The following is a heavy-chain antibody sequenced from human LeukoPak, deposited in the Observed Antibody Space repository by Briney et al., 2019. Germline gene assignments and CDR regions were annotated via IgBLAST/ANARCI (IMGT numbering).Heavy chain of an antibody. V-gene: IGHV3-30*02. CDR3: ASWDYDAGAFDI. J-gene: IGHJ3*02. CDR1: EFTFSRYD. CDR2: IRSDGSNK. D-gene: IGHD3-16*01. Sequence: GGSLRLSCAASEFTFSRYDMHWVRQAPGKGLEWVAFIRSDGSNKYYADSVKSRFTISRDNSKNTLYLQMNSLRPEDTAVYYCASWDYDAGAFDIWGQGTMVTVSS.